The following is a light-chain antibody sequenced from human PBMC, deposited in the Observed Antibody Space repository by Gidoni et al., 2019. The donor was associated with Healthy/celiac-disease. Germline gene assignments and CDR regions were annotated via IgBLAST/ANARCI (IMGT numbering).Light chain of an antibody. CDR2: AAS. J-gene: IGKJ4*01. V-gene: IGKV1-39*01. CDR1: QSISSY. Sequence: DNQMTQSPSSLSASVGDRVTITCRASQSISSYLNWYQQKPGKAPKLLIYAASSLQSGVPSRFSGSGSGTDFTLTISSLQPEDFATYYCQQSYSTPSGFGGGTKVEIK. CDR3: QQSYSTPSG.